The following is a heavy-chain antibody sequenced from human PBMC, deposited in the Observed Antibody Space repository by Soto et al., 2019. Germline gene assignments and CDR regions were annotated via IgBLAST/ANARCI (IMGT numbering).Heavy chain of an antibody. V-gene: IGHV3-9*01. CDR1: GFTFDDYA. Sequence: VQLVESGGGLVQPGRSLRLSCAASGFTFDDYAMHWVRQVPGKGLEWVSGINWNSGSIGYGDSVKGRFVISRDNAKNSLHLQMNSLSAEDTAFYYCVKDESINWYSGHFRHWGQGTLVTVSS. CDR2: INWNSGSI. CDR3: VKDESINWYSGHFRH. D-gene: IGHD6-13*01. J-gene: IGHJ1*01.